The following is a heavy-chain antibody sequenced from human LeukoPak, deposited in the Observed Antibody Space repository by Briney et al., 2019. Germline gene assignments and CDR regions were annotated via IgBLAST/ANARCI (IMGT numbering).Heavy chain of an antibody. CDR3: ARAETDYYFDY. CDR1: GYTFTGYY. Sequence: GSVKVSCKASGYTFTGYYMHLVRQAPGQGLEWMVLINPNSGYTNYAQKFQGRVTMTRDTSISTAYMELRRLRSEDTAVYYCARAETDYYFDYWGQGTVVTVSS. V-gene: IGHV1-2*02. CDR2: INPNSGYT. D-gene: IGHD3/OR15-3a*01. J-gene: IGHJ4*02.